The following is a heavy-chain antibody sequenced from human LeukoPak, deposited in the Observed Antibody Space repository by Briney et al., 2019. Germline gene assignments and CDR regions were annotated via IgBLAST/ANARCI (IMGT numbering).Heavy chain of an antibody. D-gene: IGHD5-12*01. J-gene: IGHJ4*02. Sequence: GGSLRLSCAASGFTFSSYSMNWVRQAPGKGLEWSASISPTGISVWYADSLKDRSTISRDGAKSSLYLQINSLRAEDTAIYYCARDFMGESGYSGYWGQGTLVTVSS. CDR2: ISPTGISV. CDR1: GFTFSSYS. V-gene: IGHV3-21*01. CDR3: ARDFMGESGYSGY.